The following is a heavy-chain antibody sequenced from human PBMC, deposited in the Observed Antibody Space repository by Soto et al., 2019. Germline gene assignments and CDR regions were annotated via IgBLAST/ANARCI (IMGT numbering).Heavy chain of an antibody. CDR2: ISSSGSTI. J-gene: IGHJ3*02. CDR1: GFTFSDYY. V-gene: IGHV3-11*01. D-gene: IGHD3-10*01. CDR3: ARDGEVRGVIGRDDAFDI. Sequence: GGSLRLSCAASGFTFSDYYMSWIRQAPGKGLEWVSYISSSGSTIYYADSVKGRFTISRDNAKNSLYLQMNSLRAEDTAVYYYARDGEVRGVIGRDDAFDIWGQGTMVTVSS.